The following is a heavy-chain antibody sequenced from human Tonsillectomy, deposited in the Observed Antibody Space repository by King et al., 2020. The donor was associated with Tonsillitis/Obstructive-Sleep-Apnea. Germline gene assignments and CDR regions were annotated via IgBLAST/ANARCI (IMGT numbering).Heavy chain of an antibody. CDR2: IYYSGST. CDR3: ATPGGDYDSSGYNYPFDY. Sequence: QLQESGPGLVKPSETLSLTCTVSGGSISSSSYYWGWIRQPPGKGLEWIGSIYYSGSTYYNPSLKSRVTISVETSKNQLSLKLSSVTATDTTVYYCATPGGDYDSSGYNYPFDYWGQGTLVTVSS. CDR1: GGSISSSSYY. J-gene: IGHJ4*02. V-gene: IGHV4-39*01. D-gene: IGHD3-22*01.